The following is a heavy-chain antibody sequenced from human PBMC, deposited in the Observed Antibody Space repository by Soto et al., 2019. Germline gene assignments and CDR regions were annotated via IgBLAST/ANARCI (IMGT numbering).Heavy chain of an antibody. V-gene: IGHV3-23*01. J-gene: IGHJ4*01. CDR2: INIVGGAT. Sequence: EVQLLESGGGLVQPGGSLRLSCVASGFTFSNYAMSWVRQAPAKAPEWVSSINIVGGATNYADSVRGRFAMSRDDSTNTVFLQMNSLRADDTAVYYCTKNYYFDSWGHGTLVTVSS. CDR1: GFTFSNYA. CDR3: TKNYYFDS.